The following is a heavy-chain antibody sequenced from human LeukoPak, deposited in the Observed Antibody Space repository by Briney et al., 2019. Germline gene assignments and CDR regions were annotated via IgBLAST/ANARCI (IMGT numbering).Heavy chain of an antibody. J-gene: IGHJ3*02. CDR3: ATHDYDSSGYYSGAFDI. CDR2: IYYSGST. CDR1: GGSISSGGYY. Sequence: SETLSLTCTVSGGSISSGGYYWSWIRQHPGKGLEWIGYIYYSGSTYYNPSLKSRVTISVDTSKNQFSLKLSSVTAADTAVYYCATHDYDSSGYYSGAFDIWGQGTMVTVSS. D-gene: IGHD3-22*01. V-gene: IGHV4-31*03.